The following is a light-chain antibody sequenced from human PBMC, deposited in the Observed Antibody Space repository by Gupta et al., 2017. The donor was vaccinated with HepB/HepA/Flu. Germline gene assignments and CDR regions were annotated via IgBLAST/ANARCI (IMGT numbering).Light chain of an antibody. J-gene: IGKJ3*01. Sequence: DIVMTQSPATLSVSPGESATLSCRASQSVSSSLAWYQQKPGQAPSLPIYGASTRVTGVPARFSGSGSGTEFTLTISSLQPEDCAVYYCKHYDNWPCTFGPGTKVDIK. V-gene: IGKV3-15*01. CDR2: GAS. CDR1: QSVSSS. CDR3: KHYDNWPCT.